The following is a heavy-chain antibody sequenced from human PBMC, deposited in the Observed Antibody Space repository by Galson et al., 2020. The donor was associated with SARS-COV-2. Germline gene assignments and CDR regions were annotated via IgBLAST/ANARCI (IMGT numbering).Heavy chain of an antibody. CDR1: GGSMNSLY. Sequence: SETLSLTCTVSGGSMNSLYWSWIRQPPGKGLEWIGYIHSGGTTSYNPSLKSRVTMSVDTSKNQFSLKVNSVTAADTAVYYCARGRYHDTSGYYYVFDYWGQGILVTVSS. CDR3: ARGRYHDTSGYYYVFDY. CDR2: IHSGGTT. D-gene: IGHD3-22*01. V-gene: IGHV4-59*11. J-gene: IGHJ4*02.